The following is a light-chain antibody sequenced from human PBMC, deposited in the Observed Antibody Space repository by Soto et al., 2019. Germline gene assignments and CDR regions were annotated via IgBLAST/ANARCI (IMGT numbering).Light chain of an antibody. CDR1: QTVSRN. J-gene: IGKJ5*01. Sequence: EIVMTQSPATLSVSPGERATLSCRASQTVSRNLAWYQQKPGQAPRLLIYGASSRATGIPVRFSGSGSGTDFTLTISSLEPEDFAVYYCQQRTYSITFGQGTRLENK. CDR3: QQRTYSIT. V-gene: IGKV3D-15*01. CDR2: GAS.